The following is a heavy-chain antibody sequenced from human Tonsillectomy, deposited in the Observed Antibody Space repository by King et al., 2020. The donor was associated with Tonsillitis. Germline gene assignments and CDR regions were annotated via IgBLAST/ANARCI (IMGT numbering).Heavy chain of an antibody. V-gene: IGHV3-7*01. CDR1: GFTFNNYW. Sequence: VQLVESGGGLVQPGGSLRLSCAASGFTFNNYWMTWVRQSPGKGLGWVASIKQDGSATFYVDSVRGRFTITRDNADNSVHLQMNSLRAEDTALYYCAILGVTTDFDYWGQGTLVTVSS. J-gene: IGHJ4*02. D-gene: IGHD4-17*01. CDR3: AILGVTTDFDY. CDR2: IKQDGSAT.